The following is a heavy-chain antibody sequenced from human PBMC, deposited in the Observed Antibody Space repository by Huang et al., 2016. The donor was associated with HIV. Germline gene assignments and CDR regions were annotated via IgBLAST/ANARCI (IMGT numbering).Heavy chain of an antibody. CDR3: ARGRYSSGPSWAFDV. Sequence: QVQLVQSGAEVKKPGASVTVSCKASGYTFTTYSMQWLRQAPGQSLEWMGWINPGNGDTKYSQEFQGRVTITRDTSASTGYMELSSLRSEDTAVYYWARGRYSSGPSWAFDVWGQGTMVTVSS. J-gene: IGHJ3*01. V-gene: IGHV1-3*01. CDR2: INPGNGDT. D-gene: IGHD6-19*01. CDR1: GYTFTTYS.